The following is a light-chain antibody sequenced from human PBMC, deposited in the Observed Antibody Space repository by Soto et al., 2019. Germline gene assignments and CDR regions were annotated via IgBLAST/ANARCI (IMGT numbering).Light chain of an antibody. V-gene: IGKV3-20*01. CDR3: QLYDSSLYT. Sequence: EIVLTQSPGTLSLSPGERATLSCRASQTVSSTYLAWYQQKPGQAPRLLIHGASSRATGIPDRISGSGSGTDFTLTISRLEPEDFAVYYCQLYDSSLYTVGQGTKLEIK. CDR1: QTVSSTY. CDR2: GAS. J-gene: IGKJ2*01.